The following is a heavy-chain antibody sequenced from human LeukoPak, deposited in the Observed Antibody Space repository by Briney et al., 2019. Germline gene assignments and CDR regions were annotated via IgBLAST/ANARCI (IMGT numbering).Heavy chain of an antibody. CDR3: TMLGDY. CDR1: GFTFSGSG. CDR2: IRSKANSYAT. J-gene: IGHJ4*02. Sequence: PGGSLRLSCAASGFTFSGSGMHWVRQAAGKGLEWVGRIRSKANSYATAYAASVKGRFTISRDDSKNTAYLQTNSLKTEDTAVYYCTMLGDYWGQGTLVTVSS. D-gene: IGHD3-16*01. V-gene: IGHV3-73*01.